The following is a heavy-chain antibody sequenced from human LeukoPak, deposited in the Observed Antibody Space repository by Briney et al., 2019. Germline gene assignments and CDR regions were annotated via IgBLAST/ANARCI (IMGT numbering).Heavy chain of an antibody. CDR3: ARAPIFEVVINYYYMDG. Sequence: GGSVTLPCTASGFPFSRYQVSWARHARGEAVECVANIKQGGSEKYYVDSVKGRFTISRDNAKNSLYLQMNSLRAEDTAVYYCARAPIFEVVINYYYMDGWGKGTTVTVSS. V-gene: IGHV3-7*01. CDR1: GFPFSRYQ. CDR2: IKQGGSEK. D-gene: IGHD3-3*01. J-gene: IGHJ6*03.